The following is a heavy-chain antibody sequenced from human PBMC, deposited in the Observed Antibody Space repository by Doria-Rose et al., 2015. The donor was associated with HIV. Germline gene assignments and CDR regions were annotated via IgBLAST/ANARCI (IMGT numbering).Heavy chain of an antibody. CDR3: AKQAVNWFDP. CDR2: IYYSGTT. CDR1: GGSVASGTPY. Sequence: QVQLQQWGPGLVKPSETLSLTCTVSGGSVASGTPYWDWIRQTPGKVLEWIGTIYYSGTTYYNPSLSGRVTISLHTSKNQYSLKLISVTAADTGVYYCAKQAVNWFDPWGQGTLVTVSS. J-gene: IGHJ5*02. V-gene: IGHV4-39*01. D-gene: IGHD6-25*01.